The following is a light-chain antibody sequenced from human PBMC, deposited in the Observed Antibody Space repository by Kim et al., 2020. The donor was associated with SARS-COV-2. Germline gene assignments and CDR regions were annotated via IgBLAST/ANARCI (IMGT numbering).Light chain of an antibody. V-gene: IGKV3-20*01. J-gene: IGKJ1*01. CDR1: QSVTRNY. CDR3: QQYGSSPRT. CDR2: GAS. Sequence: SPGERATLSGRASQSVTRNYLAWYQRKPGQAPRLLFHGASRRATGIPDRFSGSGSGTDFTLTISRLEPEDFAVYYCQQYGSSPRTFGQGTKVDIK.